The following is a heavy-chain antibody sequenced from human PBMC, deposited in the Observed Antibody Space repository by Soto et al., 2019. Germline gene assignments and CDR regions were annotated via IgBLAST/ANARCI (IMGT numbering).Heavy chain of an antibody. J-gene: IGHJ6*03. V-gene: IGHV3-23*01. CDR3: AKFRGPSYSYYHMDV. CDR1: GFTFGSYA. Sequence: EVQLLESGGGLVQPGGSLRLSCAASGFTFGSYAMNWLRQAPGRGLECVSFISGSGRTTYYADSVKGRFTVSRDNSKNSLYLQMNSLRAEDTAPYSCAKFRGPSYSYYHMDVWGKGTTVTVSS. D-gene: IGHD3-16*01. CDR2: ISGSGRTT.